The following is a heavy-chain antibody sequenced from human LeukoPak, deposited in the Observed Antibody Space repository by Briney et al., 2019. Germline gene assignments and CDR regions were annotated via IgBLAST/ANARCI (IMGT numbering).Heavy chain of an antibody. CDR1: GFTFSSTA. J-gene: IGHJ5*02. D-gene: IGHD2-2*01. V-gene: IGHV3-23*01. Sequence: GGSLRLSCTASGFTFSSTAMTWVRQSPGKGLEWVSSFCGSSDDTFYAKSVKGRFTISRDNSKNTLYLQMYSLGVEDTAVYYCARGSLRCSSTSCWNWFDPWGQGTLVTVSS. CDR2: FCGSSDDT. CDR3: ARGSLRCSSTSCWNWFDP.